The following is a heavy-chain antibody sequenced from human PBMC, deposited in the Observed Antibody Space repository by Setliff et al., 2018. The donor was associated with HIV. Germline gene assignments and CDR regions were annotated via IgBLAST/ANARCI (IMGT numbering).Heavy chain of an antibody. CDR1: GAPFSGFH. V-gene: IGHV4-34*01. D-gene: IGHD3-16*01. J-gene: IGHJ4*02. CDR2: IDHSGST. CDR3: VNPSGAMGDFDS. Sequence: PSETLSLTCAVYGAPFSGFHWGWIRQSPGKGLEWIGEIDHSGSTKYNPSLKSRVTLSVDTSRNQFSLQLTSVTAADTAVYYCVNPSGAMGDFDSWGQGTLVTVSS.